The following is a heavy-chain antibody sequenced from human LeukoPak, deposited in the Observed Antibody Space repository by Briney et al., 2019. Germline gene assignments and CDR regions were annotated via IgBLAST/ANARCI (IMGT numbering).Heavy chain of an antibody. J-gene: IGHJ4*02. D-gene: IGHD2-2*01. Sequence: PGGSLRLSCAASGFTLSTYWMSWVCQAPGKGLEWVANIKQDGSEKYYVDSVKGRFTISRDNAKNSLYLQMNSLRVEDTAVYYCARDTAAVPAGDYWGQGTLVTVSS. V-gene: IGHV3-7*01. CDR2: IKQDGSEK. CDR3: ARDTAAVPAGDY. CDR1: GFTLSTYW.